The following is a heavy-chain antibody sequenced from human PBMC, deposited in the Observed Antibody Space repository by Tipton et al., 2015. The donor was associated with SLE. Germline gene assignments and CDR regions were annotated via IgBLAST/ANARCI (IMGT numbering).Heavy chain of an antibody. J-gene: IGHJ4*02. V-gene: IGHV4-34*01. Sequence: TLSLTCIVYGGSFSGTSWNWIRQPPGKGLEWIGEINHGVVTNYNPSLKSRVTISVDTSKNRFSLELSSVTAADTAVYYCARDEYRYDATGYHLLGHFDFWGQGTLVTVSS. D-gene: IGHD3-22*01. CDR2: INHGVVT. CDR1: GGSFSGTS. CDR3: ARDEYRYDATGYHLLGHFDF.